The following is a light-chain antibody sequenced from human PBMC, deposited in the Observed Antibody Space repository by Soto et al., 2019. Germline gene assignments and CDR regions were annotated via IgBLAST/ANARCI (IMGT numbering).Light chain of an antibody. Sequence: QSVLTQPASVSGSPGQSITISCTGTSSDVGSYNLVSWYQQHPGKAPKLMIYEGSKRPSGVSNRFSGSKSGNTASLTNSALQAEDEADYYGCAYAGSSTFVVFGGGTKVTVL. V-gene: IGLV2-23*03. J-gene: IGLJ2*01. CDR1: SSDVGSYNL. CDR2: EGS. CDR3: CAYAGSSTFVV.